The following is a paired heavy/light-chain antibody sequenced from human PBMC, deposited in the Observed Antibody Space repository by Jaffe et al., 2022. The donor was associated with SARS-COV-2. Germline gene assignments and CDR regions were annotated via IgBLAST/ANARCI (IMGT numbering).Heavy chain of an antibody. D-gene: IGHD6-13*01. V-gene: IGHV4-34*01. CDR1: GGSFSGDF. CDR3: ATTPVAAAGTRFVH. CDR2: TTQRGST. Sequence: QVQLQQWGAGLLKPLETLSLTCAVYGGSFSGDFWSWIRQSPGKGLEWIGETTQRGSTTYNPSLTGRISISVDRSKKQFSLKLNSVTAADTAVYYCATTPVAAAGTRFVHWGQGTLVTVSS. J-gene: IGHJ4*02.
Light chain of an antibody. J-gene: IGKJ1*01. V-gene: IGKV1-39*01. CDR1: QSIRTY. Sequence: DIQMTQSPSSLSASVGDRVTITCRASQSIRTYLNWYQQKPGKAPNLLIYGASTLQGGVPSRFSGSGSGTDFTLTISNLQPEDFVTYYCQQSYTTPRTFGHGTKVEIK. CDR3: QQSYTTPRT. CDR2: GAS.